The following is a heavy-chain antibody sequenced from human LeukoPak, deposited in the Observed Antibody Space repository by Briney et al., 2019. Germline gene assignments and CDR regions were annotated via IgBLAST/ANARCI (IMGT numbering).Heavy chain of an antibody. CDR2: IKQDGSEK. Sequence: GGSLRLSCAASGFMFSSYWMSWVRQAPGKGLEWVANIKQDGSEKYYVDSVKGRFTISRDNAKNSLYLQMNSLRAEDTAVYYCARVRWDEYYYYYYYMDVWGKGTTVTVSS. CDR1: GFMFSSYW. J-gene: IGHJ6*03. CDR3: ARVRWDEYYYYYYYMDV. D-gene: IGHD1-26*01. V-gene: IGHV3-7*01.